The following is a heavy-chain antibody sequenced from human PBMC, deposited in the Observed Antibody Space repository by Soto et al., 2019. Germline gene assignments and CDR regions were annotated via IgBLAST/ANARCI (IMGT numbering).Heavy chain of an antibody. J-gene: IGHJ3*02. D-gene: IGHD3-3*01. V-gene: IGHV1-2*04. CDR2: INPNSGGT. CDR1: GYTFTGYY. Sequence: QVPLVQSGAEVKKPGASVKVSCKASGYTFTGYYMHWVRQAPGQGLEWMGWINPNSGGTNYAQKFQGWVTMTRDTSISTAYMELSRLRSDDTAVYYCARAGRFLEWLLYYAFDIWGQGTMVTVSS. CDR3: ARAGRFLEWLLYYAFDI.